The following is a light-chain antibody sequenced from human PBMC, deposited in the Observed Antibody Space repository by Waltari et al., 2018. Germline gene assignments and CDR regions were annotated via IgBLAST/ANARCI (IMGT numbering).Light chain of an antibody. CDR1: SSDVVDYTF. V-gene: IGLV2-8*01. Sequence: QSALTQPPYASGPPAQTTTISCTGTSSDVVDYTFSPLYQQHPGKAPKLIIFDVRKRPSGVPDRFSGAKSGNTASLTVSGLQAEDEADYYCNSYAGGDILYVFGTGTRVTVL. J-gene: IGLJ1*01. CDR2: DVR. CDR3: NSYAGGDILYV.